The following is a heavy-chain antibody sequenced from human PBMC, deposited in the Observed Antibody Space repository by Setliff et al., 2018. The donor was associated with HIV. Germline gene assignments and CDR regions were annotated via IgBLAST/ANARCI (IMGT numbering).Heavy chain of an antibody. J-gene: IGHJ5*02. D-gene: IGHD3-16*01. Sequence: PGGSLRLSCAASGFTFSSHWMSWIRQAPGKGLEWVASIKQDGSEKYFVDSVKGRFTISRDNAKDSMFLQMNSLRGEDTAVYLCANLWELGAWGQGTLVTVSS. V-gene: IGHV3-7*03. CDR1: GFTFSSHW. CDR2: IKQDGSEK. CDR3: ANLWELGA.